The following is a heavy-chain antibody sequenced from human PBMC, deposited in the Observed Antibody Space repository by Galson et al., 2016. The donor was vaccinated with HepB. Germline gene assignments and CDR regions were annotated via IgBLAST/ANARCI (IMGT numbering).Heavy chain of an antibody. D-gene: IGHD1-26*01. V-gene: IGHV1-2*02. CDR2: IHPTSDGT. CDR1: GYPFIDYS. Sequence: SCKASGYPFIDYSIHWVRQAPGQGLEWMAYIHPTSDGTHYAQKFQGRARVTRDTSITTAYMELSSLTSDDTAVYYCARHWGGSSDHWGQGTLVTVSS. CDR3: ARHWGGSSDH. J-gene: IGHJ5*02.